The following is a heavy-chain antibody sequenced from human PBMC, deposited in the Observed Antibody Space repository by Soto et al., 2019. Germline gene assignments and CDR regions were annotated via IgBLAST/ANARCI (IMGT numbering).Heavy chain of an antibody. Sequence: TGGSLRLSCAASGFTLNNYYLSWVRQAPGKGLEWVGNIKGDGSDPHYVDSAKGRFTISRDNAGNSIYLQMNSLKAEDTAMYYCARDPVTADWGQGTLVTVSS. V-gene: IGHV3-7*03. CDR2: IKGDGSDP. CDR1: GFTLNNYY. CDR3: ARDPVTAD. J-gene: IGHJ4*02.